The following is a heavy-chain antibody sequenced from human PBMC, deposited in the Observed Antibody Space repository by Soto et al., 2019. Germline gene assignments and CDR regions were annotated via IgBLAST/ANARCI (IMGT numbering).Heavy chain of an antibody. CDR3: AKGLYYYDNSDYYSIFDY. D-gene: IGHD3-22*01. CDR2: ISYDGSNK. V-gene: IGHV3-30-3*01. Sequence: GGSLRLSCAASGFTFSSYAMHWVRQAPGKGLEWVAVISYDGSNKYYADSVKGRFTISRDNSKNTLYLQMNSLGAEDTAVYYCAKGLYYYDNSDYYSIFDYWGQGTLVTVSS. CDR1: GFTFSSYA. J-gene: IGHJ4*02.